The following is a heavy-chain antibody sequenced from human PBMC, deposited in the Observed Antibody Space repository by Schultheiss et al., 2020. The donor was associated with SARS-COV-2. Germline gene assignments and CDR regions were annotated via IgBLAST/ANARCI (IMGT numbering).Heavy chain of an antibody. CDR1: GFTFSRSV. Sequence: GGSLRLSCAASGFTFSRSVMSWVRQAPGKGLEWVSAISDSDDNTYYADSAKGRFTISRDNSKNTLYLQMNSLRAEDTAVYYCARDIKNTGGWFDPWGQGTLVTVSS. V-gene: IGHV3-23*01. D-gene: IGHD1-14*01. CDR2: ISDSDDNT. J-gene: IGHJ5*02. CDR3: ARDIKNTGGWFDP.